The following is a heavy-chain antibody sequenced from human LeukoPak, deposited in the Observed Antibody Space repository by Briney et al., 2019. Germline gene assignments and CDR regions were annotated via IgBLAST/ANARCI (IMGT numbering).Heavy chain of an antibody. D-gene: IGHD2-21*01. Sequence: SVKVSCKASGGTFSSYAISWVRQAPGQGLEWMGGIIPIFGTTNYAQKFQGSVTITADESTSTAYMELSSLRSEDTAVYYCARSGTYCGGDCYQLDYWGQGTLVTVSS. CDR2: IIPIFGTT. J-gene: IGHJ4*02. V-gene: IGHV1-69*13. CDR3: ARSGTYCGGDCYQLDY. CDR1: GGTFSSYA.